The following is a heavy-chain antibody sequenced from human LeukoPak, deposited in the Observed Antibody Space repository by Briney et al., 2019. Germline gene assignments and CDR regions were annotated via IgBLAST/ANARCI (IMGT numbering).Heavy chain of an antibody. J-gene: IGHJ4*02. CDR3: ARAGPDYYDSSGYYWDS. Sequence: NPGGSLRLSCAASGFTFSSYSMNWVRQAPGKGLEWVSYISSSSTIYYADSVKGRFTISRDNAKNSLYLQMNSLRAEDTAVYYCARAGPDYYDSSGYYWDSWGQGTLVTVSS. CDR2: ISSSSTI. D-gene: IGHD3-22*01. V-gene: IGHV3-48*01. CDR1: GFTFSSYS.